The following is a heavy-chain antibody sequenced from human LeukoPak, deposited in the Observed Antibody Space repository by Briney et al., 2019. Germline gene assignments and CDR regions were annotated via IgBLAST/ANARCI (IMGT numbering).Heavy chain of an antibody. CDR1: GFTFSSYG. V-gene: IGHV3-7*01. CDR3: ARYPWDSSSWSSFDY. D-gene: IGHD6-13*01. J-gene: IGHJ4*02. CDR2: IKQDGSEK. Sequence: GRSLRLSCAASGFTFSSYGMHWVRQAPGKGLEWVANIKQDGSEKYYADSVKGRFTISRDNAKNSLYLQMNSLRAEDTAVYYCARYPWDSSSWSSFDYWGQGTLVTVSS.